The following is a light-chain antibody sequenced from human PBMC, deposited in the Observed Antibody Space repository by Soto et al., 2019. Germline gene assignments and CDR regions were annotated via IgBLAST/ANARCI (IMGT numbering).Light chain of an antibody. CDR2: AAS. Sequence: DIQMTQSPSSLSASLGDRVTITCRASQSISTYLNWYQQKPGKAPILLIYAASSLPSAVPPRFTGAGSETDFTLTISSLQPEDFGTYYCQQTYSTPITFGQGTRLEI. J-gene: IGKJ5*01. CDR3: QQTYSTPIT. V-gene: IGKV1-39*01. CDR1: QSISTY.